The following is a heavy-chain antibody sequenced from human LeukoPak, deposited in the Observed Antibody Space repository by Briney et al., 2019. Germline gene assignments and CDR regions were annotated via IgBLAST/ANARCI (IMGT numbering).Heavy chain of an antibody. CDR1: GFAFSSYW. V-gene: IGHV3-23*01. Sequence: PGGSLRLSCAASGFAFSSYWMHWVRQAPGEGLVWVSTIGGGGDSTCYADSVKGRFTISRDNSKNTLYLQMNSLRAEDTAIYYCAKSDCSSSSCYTADYWGQGTLVTVSS. D-gene: IGHD2-2*02. CDR3: AKSDCSSSSCYTADY. CDR2: IGGGGDST. J-gene: IGHJ4*02.